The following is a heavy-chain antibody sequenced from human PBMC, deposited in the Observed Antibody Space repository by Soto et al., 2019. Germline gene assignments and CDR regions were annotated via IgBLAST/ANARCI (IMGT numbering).Heavy chain of an antibody. CDR1: GFTFSSYA. Sequence: GGSLRLSCAASGFTFSSYAMSWVRQAPGKGLEWVSAISGSGGSTYYADSVKGRFTISRDNSKNTLYLQMNSLRAEDTAVYYCAKDQRELGIIGVADYWGQGTLVTVSS. J-gene: IGHJ4*02. CDR3: AKDQRELGIIGVADY. D-gene: IGHD1-26*01. V-gene: IGHV3-23*01. CDR2: ISGSGGST.